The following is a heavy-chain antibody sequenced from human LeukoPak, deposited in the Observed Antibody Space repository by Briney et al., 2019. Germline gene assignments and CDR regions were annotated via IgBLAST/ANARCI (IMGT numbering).Heavy chain of an antibody. CDR1: GGTFSSYA. CDR3: ASGYYYGTGSSDY. CDR2: IIPIFGTA. J-gene: IGHJ4*02. Sequence: SVKVSCKASGGTFSSYAISWVRQAPGQGLEWMGGIIPIFGTANYAQKFQGRVTITADESTSTAYMELSSLRSEDTAVYYCASGYYYGTGSSDYWGQGTLVTVSS. V-gene: IGHV1-69*13. D-gene: IGHD3-10*01.